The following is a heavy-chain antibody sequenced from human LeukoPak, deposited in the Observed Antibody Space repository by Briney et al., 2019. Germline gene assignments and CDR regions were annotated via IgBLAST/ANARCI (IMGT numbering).Heavy chain of an antibody. J-gene: IGHJ3*02. D-gene: IGHD3-16*01. Sequence: PSETLSLTCTVSGGSISSSSYYWSWIRQPAGKGLEWIGRIYTSGSTNYNPSLKSRVTMSVDTSKNQFSLKLSSVTAADTAVYYCARGRLERWFDAFDIWGQGTMVTVSS. CDR3: ARGRLERWFDAFDI. CDR2: IYTSGST. CDR1: GGSISSSSYY. V-gene: IGHV4-61*02.